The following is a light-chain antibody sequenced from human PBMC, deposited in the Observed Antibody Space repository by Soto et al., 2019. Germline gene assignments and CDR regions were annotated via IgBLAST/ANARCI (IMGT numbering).Light chain of an antibody. CDR2: EVS. V-gene: IGLV2-8*01. J-gene: IGLJ1*01. Sequence: QSALTQPPSASGSPGQSVTISCTGTSSDVGGYNYVSWYQQHPGKAPKLMIFEVSKRPSGVPDRFSGSKSGNTASLTVSGLXXEDEAHYYCGSYAGSNNFYVFGTGTKLTVL. CDR3: GSYAGSNNFYV. CDR1: SSDVGGYNY.